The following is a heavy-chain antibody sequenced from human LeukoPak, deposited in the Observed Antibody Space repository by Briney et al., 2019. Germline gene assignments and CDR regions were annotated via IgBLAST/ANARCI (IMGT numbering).Heavy chain of an antibody. CDR1: GFTFSSYE. CDR3: AGGVGPSSLAGS. Sequence: GGSLRLSCAASGFTFSSYEMNWVRQAPEKGLEWISYISTSGGYMYADSVKGRFTISRDNAKNSLYLQMNGLRAEDTALYYCAGGVGPSSLAGSWGQGTQVTVSS. D-gene: IGHD3-10*01. V-gene: IGHV3-48*03. J-gene: IGHJ4*02. CDR2: ISTSGGYM.